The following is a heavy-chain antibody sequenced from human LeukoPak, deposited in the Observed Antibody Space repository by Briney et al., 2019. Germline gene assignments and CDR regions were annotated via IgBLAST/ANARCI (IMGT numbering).Heavy chain of an antibody. D-gene: IGHD6-13*01. J-gene: IGHJ4*02. CDR2: ISYDGSNK. CDR1: GFTFSSYA. Sequence: GRSLRLSCAASGFTFSSYAMHWVRQAPGKGLEWVAVISYDGSNKYYADSVKGRFTISGDNSKNTLYLQMNSLRAEDTAVYYCARSIAAAYFDYWGQGTLVTVSS. V-gene: IGHV3-30*04. CDR3: ARSIAAAYFDY.